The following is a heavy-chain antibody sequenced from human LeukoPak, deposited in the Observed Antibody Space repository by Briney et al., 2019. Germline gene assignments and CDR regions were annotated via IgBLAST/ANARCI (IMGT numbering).Heavy chain of an antibody. V-gene: IGHV1-8*01. Sequence: ASVKVSSKASRYTFTSYDINTGPQTTGQRVECMGWMNPNIVNTGYAQKFKGRVTMTRTTSISTAYMELSSLRSEDTAVYYCARVGRVWFGELFIDYWGQGTLVTVSS. CDR1: RYTFTSYD. CDR2: MNPNIVNT. D-gene: IGHD3-10*01. CDR3: ARVGRVWFGELFIDY. J-gene: IGHJ4*02.